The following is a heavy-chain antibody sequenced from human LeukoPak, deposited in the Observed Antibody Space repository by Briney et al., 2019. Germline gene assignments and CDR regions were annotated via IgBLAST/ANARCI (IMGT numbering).Heavy chain of an antibody. CDR2: IRYDGSNK. J-gene: IGHJ4*02. D-gene: IGHD3-22*01. CDR1: GFTFSSYG. CDR3: AKGGLYYYDSSGYYPIY. V-gene: IGHV3-30*02. Sequence: QPGGSLRLSCAASGFTFSSYGMHWVRQAPGKGLEWVAFIRYDGSNKYYADSVKGRSTISRDNSKNTLYLQMNSLRAEDTAVYYCAKGGLYYYDSSGYYPIYWGQGTLVTVSS.